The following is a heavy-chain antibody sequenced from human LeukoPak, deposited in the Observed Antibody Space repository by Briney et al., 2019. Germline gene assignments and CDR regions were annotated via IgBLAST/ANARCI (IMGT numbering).Heavy chain of an antibody. V-gene: IGHV4-34*01. CDR1: GGSFSTYY. J-gene: IGHJ5*02. CDR3: ARYPGIAAAAIDP. Sequence: SETLSLTCAVYGGSFSTYYWTWIRQSPGKGLDWIGEINHSGNTNYNPSLKSRVTISVDTSKNQFSLKLSSVTAADTAVYYCARYPGIAAAAIDPWGQGTLVTVSS. CDR2: INHSGNT. D-gene: IGHD6-13*01.